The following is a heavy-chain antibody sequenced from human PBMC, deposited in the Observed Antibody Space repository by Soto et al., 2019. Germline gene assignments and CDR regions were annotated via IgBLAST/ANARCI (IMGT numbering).Heavy chain of an antibody. CDR2: ISNRGTT. V-gene: IGHV4-30-4*01. J-gene: IGHJ4*02. Sequence: VQLQESGPGLVKPSQTLSLTSTVSCGSVSTGNYYWIWIRQPPGKGLEWIGHISNRGTTYYNQSLRSRLTLSVATSQSQSPLRLSPVTASDPGVYYCATGGYRTYGLVFWGPGTLVTVSS. CDR1: CGSVSTGNYY. D-gene: IGHD4-4*01. CDR3: ATGGYRTYGLVF.